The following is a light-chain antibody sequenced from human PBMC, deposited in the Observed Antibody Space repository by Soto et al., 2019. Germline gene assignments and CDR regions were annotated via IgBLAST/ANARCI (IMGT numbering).Light chain of an antibody. V-gene: IGLV3-1*01. CDR2: QDS. J-gene: IGLJ1*01. CDR1: KLGDKY. Sequence: SSELTQAPSVSVSPGQTASITCSGDKLGDKYACWYQQKPGQSPVLVIYQDSKRPSGIPERFSGSNSGNTATLTISATQAMDEADYYCQAWDSSTVVFGTGTKVTVL. CDR3: QAWDSSTVV.